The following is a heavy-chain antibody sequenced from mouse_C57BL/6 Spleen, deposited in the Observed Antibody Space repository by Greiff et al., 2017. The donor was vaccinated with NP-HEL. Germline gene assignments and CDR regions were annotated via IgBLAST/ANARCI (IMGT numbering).Heavy chain of an antibody. D-gene: IGHD1-1*01. J-gene: IGHJ4*01. CDR1: GYSITSGYY. CDR3: ANYYGSSYYAMDY. Sequence: EVQLKESGPGLVKPSQSLSLTCSVTGYSITSGYYWNWIRQFPGNKLEWMGYISYDGSNNYNPSLKNRISITRDTSKNQFFLKLNSVTTEDTATYYCANYYGSSYYAMDYWGQGTSVTVSS. V-gene: IGHV3-6*01. CDR2: ISYDGSN.